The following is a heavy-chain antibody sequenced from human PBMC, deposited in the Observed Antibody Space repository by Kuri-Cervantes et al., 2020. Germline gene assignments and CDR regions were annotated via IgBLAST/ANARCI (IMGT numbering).Heavy chain of an antibody. V-gene: IGHV4-4*02. CDR2: IYHTGNA. J-gene: IGHJ5*01. D-gene: IGHD1-14*01. Sequence: SETLSLTCAVSGDSIVSSCSWTWVRLSPGKGLEWLGEIYHTGNAHYNPSLRSRVAFLVDTSKNHFSLRLNSVTAADSAVYYCARQVAPLSWSDSWGPGIQVTVSS. CDR3: ARQVAPLSWSDS. CDR1: GDSIVSSCS.